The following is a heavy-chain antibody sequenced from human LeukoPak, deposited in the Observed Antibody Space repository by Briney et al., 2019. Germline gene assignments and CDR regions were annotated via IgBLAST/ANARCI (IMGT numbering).Heavy chain of an antibody. CDR2: INPSGGST. CDR1: GYTFTNYN. D-gene: IGHD3-22*01. J-gene: IGHJ4*02. V-gene: IGHV1-46*01. CDR3: ARADYYDSGCSVY. Sequence: ASVKVSCKTSGYTFTNYNIHWVRQAHGQGLEWMGVINPSGGSTSYPQKFQGRVTMTRDTSTSTVYMELSSLRSEDTAVYYCARADYYDSGCSVYWGQGTLVTVSS.